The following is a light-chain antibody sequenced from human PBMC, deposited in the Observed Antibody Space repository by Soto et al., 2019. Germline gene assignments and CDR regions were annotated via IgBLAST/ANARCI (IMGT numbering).Light chain of an antibody. CDR1: QGINGR. CDR3: QQANRFPHT. J-gene: IGKJ2*01. V-gene: IGKV1-12*01. CDR2: ASS. Sequence: DIQMTQSPSSVSASVGDRVTITCRASQGINGRLAWYQQKPGKAPELLIYASSSLQSGVPSRFSGSGSGTDFSLTISSLRAEDFATYYCQQANRFPHTFGQGTMLEIK.